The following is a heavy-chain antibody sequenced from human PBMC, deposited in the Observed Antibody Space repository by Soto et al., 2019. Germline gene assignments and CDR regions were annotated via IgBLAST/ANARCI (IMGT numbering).Heavy chain of an antibody. V-gene: IGHV3-30-3*01. J-gene: IGHJ5*02. CDR3: ARERRIKHKRWNPSWLDP. CDR1: GFTFSSYA. D-gene: IGHD1-1*01. CDR2: ISYDGSNK. Sequence: PGGSLRLSCAASGFTFSSYAMHWVRQAPGKGLEWVAVISYDGSNKYYADSVKGRFTISRDNSKNTLYLQMNSLRAEDTAVYYCARERRIKHKRWNPSWLDPWGQGTLVTVSS.